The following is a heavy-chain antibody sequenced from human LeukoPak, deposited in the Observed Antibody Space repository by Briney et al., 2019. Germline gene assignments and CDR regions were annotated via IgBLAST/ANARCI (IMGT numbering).Heavy chain of an antibody. J-gene: IGHJ4*02. V-gene: IGHV1-2*02. CDR3: ARDISSSSGGGY. CDR2: INPNSGGT. D-gene: IGHD6-6*01. Sequence: ASVKVSCKASGYTFTGYYMHWVRQAPGQGLEWMGWINPNSGGTNYAQKFQGRVTMTRDTSTSTAYMELSRLRSDDTAVYYCARDISSSSGGGYWGQGTLVTVSS. CDR1: GYTFTGYY.